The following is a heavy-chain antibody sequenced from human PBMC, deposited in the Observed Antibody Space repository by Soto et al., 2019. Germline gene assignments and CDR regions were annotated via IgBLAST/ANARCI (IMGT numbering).Heavy chain of an antibody. J-gene: IGHJ6*02. CDR3: ARVNYGDYYYGTDV. CDR1: GGSINYSY. Sequence: WETLSLTCTVSGGSINYSYWTWIRQPPGKGLEWIGYISYTGSANYNASLKSRLTISVDTSKNQFSLKLSSVTAADTALYYCARVNYGDYYYGTDVWGQGTTVTV. CDR2: ISYTGSA. D-gene: IGHD4-17*01. V-gene: IGHV4-59*01.